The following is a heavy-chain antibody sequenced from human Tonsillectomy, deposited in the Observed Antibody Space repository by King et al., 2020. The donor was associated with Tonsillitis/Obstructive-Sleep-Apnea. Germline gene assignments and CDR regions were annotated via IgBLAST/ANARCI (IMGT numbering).Heavy chain of an antibody. Sequence: VQLQQWGAGLLKPSETLSLTCAVYGGSFSGYYWSWIRQPPGKGLEWIGEINHSGSTNYNPSLKSRVTISVDTSKNQFSLKLSSVTAADTAVYYCARVRDLWGSYRNPTTYYFDYWGQGTLVTVSS. D-gene: IGHD3-16*02. CDR3: ARVRDLWGSYRNPTTYYFDY. CDR2: INHSGST. J-gene: IGHJ4*02. CDR1: GGSFSGYY. V-gene: IGHV4-34*01.